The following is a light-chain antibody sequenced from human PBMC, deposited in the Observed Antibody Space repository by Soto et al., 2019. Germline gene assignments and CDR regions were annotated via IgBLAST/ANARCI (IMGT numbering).Light chain of an antibody. V-gene: IGLV1-44*01. CDR2: STN. Sequence: QSVLTQPPSASATPGQRVTVSCSGSSSNVGSNTVSWYQQQLPGTAPKLLIYSTNQRPSGVPDRFSGSKSGTSASLAISGLQSEDEAHYYCASWDDNLNGLVFGGGTQLTVL. CDR3: ASWDDNLNGLV. J-gene: IGLJ7*01. CDR1: SSNVGSNT.